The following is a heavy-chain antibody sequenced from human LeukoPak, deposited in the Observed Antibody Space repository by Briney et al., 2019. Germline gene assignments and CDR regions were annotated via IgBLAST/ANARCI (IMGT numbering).Heavy chain of an antibody. CDR2: INHSGST. V-gene: IGHV4-34*01. D-gene: IGHD2-2*02. J-gene: IGHJ5*02. CDR1: GGSFSGYY. Sequence: PSETLSLTCAVYGGSFSGYYWSWIRQPPGKGLEWIGEINHSGSTNYNPSLKSRVTISVDTSKNQFSLKLSSATAADTAVYYCAREDCSSTSCYTGWFDPWGQGTLVTVSS. CDR3: AREDCSSTSCYTGWFDP.